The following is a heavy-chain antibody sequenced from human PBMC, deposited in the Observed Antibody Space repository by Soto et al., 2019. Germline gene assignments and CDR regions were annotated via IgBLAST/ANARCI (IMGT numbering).Heavy chain of an antibody. CDR1: GFTFSSYG. V-gene: IGHV3-30*18. J-gene: IGHJ6*02. CDR2: ISYDGSNK. CDR3: AKDRYSYGYRYYYYGMDV. Sequence: PGGSLRLSCAASGFTFSSYGMHWVRQAPGKGLEWVAVISYDGSNKYYADSVKGRFTISRDNSKNTLYLQMNSLRAEDTAVYYCAKDRYSYGYRYYYYGMDVWGQGTTVTVSS. D-gene: IGHD5-18*01.